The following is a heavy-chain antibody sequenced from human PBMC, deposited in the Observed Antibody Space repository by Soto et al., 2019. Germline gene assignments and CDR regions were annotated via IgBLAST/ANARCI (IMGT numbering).Heavy chain of an antibody. J-gene: IGHJ4*02. CDR3: ASNVEAVGARPSDS. CDR1: GGTFSHYY. D-gene: IGHD1-26*01. CDR2: ISPILGAT. V-gene: IGHV1-69*08. Sequence: QVQLVQSGAEVKKPGSSVKVSCKASGGTFSHYYISWVRQAPGQGLEWMGRISPILGATNYAQKVQGRVTVXAXKPXGTAYMELSSLRSEDTAVYYCASNVEAVGARPSDSWGQGTLVTVSS.